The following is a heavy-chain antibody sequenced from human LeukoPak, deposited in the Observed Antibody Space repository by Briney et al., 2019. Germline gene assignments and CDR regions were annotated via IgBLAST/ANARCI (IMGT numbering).Heavy chain of an antibody. V-gene: IGHV3-9*01. D-gene: IGHD4-17*01. Sequence: PGGSLRLSCAASGFTFDDYAMRWVRQAPGKGLEWVSGISWNSGSKGYADSVKGRFTISRDNAKNSLYLQMNSLRTEDTAFYYCAKAGAVRSYYYGMDVWGQGTTVTVSS. CDR1: GFTFDDYA. CDR3: AKAGAVRSYYYGMDV. CDR2: ISWNSGSK. J-gene: IGHJ6*02.